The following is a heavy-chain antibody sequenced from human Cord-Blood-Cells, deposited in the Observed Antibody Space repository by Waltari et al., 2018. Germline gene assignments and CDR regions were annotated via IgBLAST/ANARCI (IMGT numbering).Heavy chain of an antibody. V-gene: IGHV4-34*01. CDR2: INHSGSN. Sequence: QVQLQQWGAGLLKPSETLSLTCAVYGGSFSGYYWSWIRQPPGKGLEWIGEINHSGSNNSNPALKSRVTISVDTSKNQFSLKLSSVTAADTAVYYCARGYCSSTSCYTRRGNYFDYWGQGTLVTVSS. J-gene: IGHJ4*02. D-gene: IGHD2-2*02. CDR1: GGSFSGYY. CDR3: ARGYCSSTSCYTRRGNYFDY.